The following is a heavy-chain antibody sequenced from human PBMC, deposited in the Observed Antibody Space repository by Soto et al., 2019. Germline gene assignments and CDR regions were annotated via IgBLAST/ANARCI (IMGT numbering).Heavy chain of an antibody. J-gene: IGHJ5*02. D-gene: IGHD6-13*01. Sequence: ASVKVSCKASGYTFTSYGISWVRQAPGQGLEWMGWISAYNGNTNYAQKLQGRVTMTTDTSTSTAYMELRSLRSDDTAVYYCARDRAAGTTTISENWFDPWGQGTLVT. CDR1: GYTFTSYG. CDR2: ISAYNGNT. CDR3: ARDRAAGTTTISENWFDP. V-gene: IGHV1-18*04.